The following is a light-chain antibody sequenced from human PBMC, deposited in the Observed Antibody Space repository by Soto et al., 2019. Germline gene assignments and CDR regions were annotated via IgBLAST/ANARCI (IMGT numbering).Light chain of an antibody. J-gene: IGKJ1*01. CDR1: QSFSSN. Sequence: EIVMTQSPATLSVSPGERATLSCRASQSFSSNLAWYQQKPGQAPRLLIYGAYTRATGIPARFSGSGSGKEFTLTISSLQSEDFAVYYCQQYNNWPPWTFGEGTKVEIK. CDR2: GAY. CDR3: QQYNNWPPWT. V-gene: IGKV3-15*01.